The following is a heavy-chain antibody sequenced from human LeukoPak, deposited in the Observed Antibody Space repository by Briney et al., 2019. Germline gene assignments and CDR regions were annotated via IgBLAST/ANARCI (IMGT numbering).Heavy chain of an antibody. J-gene: IGHJ4*02. CDR1: GGSISSYY. CDR2: IYYSGST. D-gene: IGHD3-10*01. Sequence: SETLSLTCTVSGGSISSYYWSWIRQPPGKGLEWIGYIYYSGSTNYNPSLKSRVTISVDTSKNQFSLKLSSVTAVDTAVYYCARTRYYYNSRSYGAPYYFDYWGQGTLVTVSS. CDR3: ARTRYYYNSRSYGAPYYFDY. V-gene: IGHV4-59*08.